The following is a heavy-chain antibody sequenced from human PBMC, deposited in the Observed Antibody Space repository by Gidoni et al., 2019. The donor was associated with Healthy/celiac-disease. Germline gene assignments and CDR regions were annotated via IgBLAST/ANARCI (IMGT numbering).Heavy chain of an antibody. D-gene: IGHD3-10*01. CDR1: GFTFSSYS. CDR3: AREQGLMSRVTNAFDI. CDR2: ISSSSSTI. Sequence: EVQLVESGGGLVQPGGSLRLSCAASGFTFSSYSMNWVRQAPGKGLEWGSYISSSSSTIYYADSVKGRFTISRENAKNSLYLQMNSLRDEDMAVYYCAREQGLMSRVTNAFDIWGQGTMVTVSS. V-gene: IGHV3-48*02. J-gene: IGHJ3*02.